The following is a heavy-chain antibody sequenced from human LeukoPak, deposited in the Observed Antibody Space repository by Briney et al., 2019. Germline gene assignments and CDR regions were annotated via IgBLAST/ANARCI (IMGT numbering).Heavy chain of an antibody. V-gene: IGHV1-2*02. J-gene: IGHJ3*01. CDR2: INPNSGGT. CDR3: ALWEIVHYAFDF. CDR1: GYSFTDYY. Sequence: ASVKVSCKASGYSFTDYYMHWVRQAPGQGLEWMGWINPNSGGTNYAQKFQGRVTMTRDTSISTAYMELNRLRSDDTAVYYCALWEIVHYAFDFWGQGTMVTVSS. D-gene: IGHD5-12*01.